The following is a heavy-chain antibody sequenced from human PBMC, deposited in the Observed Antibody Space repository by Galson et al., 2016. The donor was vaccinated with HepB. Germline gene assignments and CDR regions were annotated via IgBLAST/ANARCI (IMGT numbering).Heavy chain of an antibody. V-gene: IGHV1-3*01. J-gene: IGHJ3*02. Sequence: SVKVSCKASGYTFTSYIIHWVRQAPGHRLEWMGWINAGNGNTGFSQKFQGRVSFARDTSASTAYMDLGSLTSEDTAVYFCAREGVGGPGIRDAFEMWGQGTKVTVSS. CDR3: AREGVGGPGIRDAFEM. D-gene: IGHD3-10*01. CDR2: INAGNGNT. CDR1: GYTFTSYI.